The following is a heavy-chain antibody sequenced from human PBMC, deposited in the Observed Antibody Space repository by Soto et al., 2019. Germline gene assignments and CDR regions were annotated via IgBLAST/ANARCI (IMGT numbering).Heavy chain of an antibody. J-gene: IGHJ4*02. D-gene: IGHD3-22*01. CDR3: AKMSSENYYDPVFS. V-gene: IGHV3-11*01. CDR1: GLTFSDYY. Sequence: ESGGGLVKTGGSLRIVCEASGLTFSDYYMSWVRQAPGKGLEWVSYISSSGKIIYYADSVKGRFTISRDNAKNSVYLQMNSLRAEDTALYFCAKMSSENYYDPVFSWGQGTLVTVSS. CDR2: ISSSGKII.